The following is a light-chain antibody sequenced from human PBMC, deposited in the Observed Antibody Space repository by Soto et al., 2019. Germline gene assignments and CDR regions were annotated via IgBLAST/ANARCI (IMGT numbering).Light chain of an antibody. Sequence: DIQMTQSPSTLSGSVGDRVTITCRASQTISSWLAWYQQKPGKAPKLLIYKASTLKSGVPSRFSGSGSGTEFTLTISSLQPDDFATYYCQQYNSYSLFGPGTKVDIK. CDR1: QTISSW. V-gene: IGKV1-5*03. CDR2: KAS. J-gene: IGKJ3*01. CDR3: QQYNSYSL.